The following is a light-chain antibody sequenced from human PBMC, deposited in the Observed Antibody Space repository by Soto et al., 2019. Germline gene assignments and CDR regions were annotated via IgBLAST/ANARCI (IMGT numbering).Light chain of an antibody. CDR2: EDN. Sequence: NFMLTQPHSMSESPGKTVTISCTRSSGSIADNYVQWYQQRPGSAPTTVIYEDNQRPSGVPDRFSGYIDRSSNSASLTISGLETEDVDTDYYCQSYDSNSHVVFGGGTKVTVL. CDR1: SGSIADNY. CDR3: QSYDSNSHVV. V-gene: IGLV6-57*04. J-gene: IGLJ2*01.